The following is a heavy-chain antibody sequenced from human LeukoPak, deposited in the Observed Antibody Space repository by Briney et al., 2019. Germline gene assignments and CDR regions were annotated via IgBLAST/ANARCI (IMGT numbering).Heavy chain of an antibody. J-gene: IGHJ4*02. CDR3: ARDSMSFEY. D-gene: IGHD2/OR15-2a*01. CDR2: INPNSGGT. V-gene: IGHV1-2*02. Sequence: GASVKVSCKASGYTFTGYYMHWVRQAPGQGLEWMGWINPNSGGTNYAQKFQGRVTMTRDTSISTAYMELSSLRSDDTAAYYCARDSMSFEYWGQGTLVTVSS. CDR1: GYTFTGYY.